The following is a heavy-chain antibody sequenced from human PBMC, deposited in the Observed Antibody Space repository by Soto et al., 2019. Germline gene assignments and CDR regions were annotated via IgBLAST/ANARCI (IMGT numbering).Heavy chain of an antibody. Sequence: SETLSLTCTVSGGSISSSSYYWGWIRQPPGKGLEWIGSIYYSGSTYYNPSLKSRVTISVDTSKNQFSLKLSSVTAADTAVYYCARHSDSPYDFWSGYKYYYYYYMDVWGKGTTVTVSS. CDR2: IYYSGST. D-gene: IGHD3-3*01. J-gene: IGHJ6*03. V-gene: IGHV4-39*01. CDR1: GGSISSSSYY. CDR3: ARHSDSPYDFWSGYKYYYYYYMDV.